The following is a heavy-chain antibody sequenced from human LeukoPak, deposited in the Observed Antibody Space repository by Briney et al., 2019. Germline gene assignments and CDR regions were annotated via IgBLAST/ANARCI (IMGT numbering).Heavy chain of an antibody. D-gene: IGHD6-13*01. V-gene: IGHV3-30-3*01. CDR3: ARGHSSSFYFDY. Sequence: PGGSLRLSCAASGFTFSSYAMHWVRQAPGKGLEWVAVISYDGSNKYYADSVKGRFTISRDNSKNTLYLQMNSLRAENTAVYYCARGHSSSFYFDYWGQGTLVTVSS. CDR2: ISYDGSNK. J-gene: IGHJ4*02. CDR1: GFTFSSYA.